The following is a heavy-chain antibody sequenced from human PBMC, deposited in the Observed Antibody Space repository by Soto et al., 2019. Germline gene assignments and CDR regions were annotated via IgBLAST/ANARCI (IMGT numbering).Heavy chain of an antibody. J-gene: IGHJ6*02. CDR3: ARDRVTTVTTTARYGMDV. V-gene: IGHV3-48*03. CDR1: GFTFSSYE. Sequence: GGSLRLSCAAPGFTFSSYEMNWVRQAPGKGLEWVSYISSSGSTIYYADSVKGRFTISRDNAKNSLYLQMNSLRAEDTAVYYCARDRVTTVTTTARYGMDVWGQGTTVTVSS. CDR2: ISSSGSTI. D-gene: IGHD4-4*01.